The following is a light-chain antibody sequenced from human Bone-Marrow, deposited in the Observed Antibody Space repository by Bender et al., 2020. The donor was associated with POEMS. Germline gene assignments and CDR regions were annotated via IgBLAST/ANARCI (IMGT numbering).Light chain of an antibody. J-gene: IGLJ1*01. CDR2: TNN. CDR3: CSYAGNSTPFV. V-gene: IGLV1-44*01. Sequence: QSVLTQPPSVSGTPGQRVTISCSGSGSNIGGYPVNWYQQLPGTAPRLLIYTNNERPSGVSNRFSGSKSGNTASLTSSGLRAEDEADYYCCSYAGNSTPFVFGGGTKVTVL. CDR1: GSNIGGYP.